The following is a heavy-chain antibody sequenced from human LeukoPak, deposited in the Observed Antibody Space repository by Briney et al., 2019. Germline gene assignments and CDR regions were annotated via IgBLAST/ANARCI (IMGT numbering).Heavy chain of an antibody. D-gene: IGHD2-8*02. J-gene: IGHJ3*01. V-gene: IGHV3-23*01. Sequence: PGGSLRLSCVGSGFTFSTYAMSWVRQPAGKGPQWVAGMSGNGGVKYYAAFVKGRFAISRDNSKNTLFLQMNTLRAEDTAIYYCAKDPTAVLASFDLWGQGTLVTVSS. CDR1: GFTFSTYA. CDR2: MSGNGGVK. CDR3: AKDPTAVLASFDL.